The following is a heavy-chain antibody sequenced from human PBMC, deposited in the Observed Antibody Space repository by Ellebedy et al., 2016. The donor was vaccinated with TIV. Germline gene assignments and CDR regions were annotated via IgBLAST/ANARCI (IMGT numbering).Heavy chain of an antibody. CDR1: GFTFSSYW. D-gene: IGHD4-17*01. J-gene: IGHJ3*02. CDR2: INQDGSEK. V-gene: IGHV3-7*01. CDR3: ATDGSYGDYLSPTHAFVI. Sequence: GGSLRLSCAASGFTFSSYWMTWVRQAPGKGLEWVANINQDGSEKFYVDSVNGRFTVSRDNAKNSLYLHLNSLRAEDTATYYCATDGSYGDYLSPTHAFVIWGQGTMVTVSS.